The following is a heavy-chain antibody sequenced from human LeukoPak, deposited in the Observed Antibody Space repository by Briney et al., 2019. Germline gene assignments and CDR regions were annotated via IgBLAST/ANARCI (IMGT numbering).Heavy chain of an antibody. CDR1: GFTFSSYA. J-gene: IGHJ4*02. D-gene: IGHD4-17*01. CDR2: IYYSGST. CDR3: ARNGLRDYGDATTIDY. V-gene: IGHV4-39*01. Sequence: LRLSCAASGFTFSSYAMHWIRQPPGKGLEWIGSIYYSGSTDYNPSLKSRVTISVDTSKNQFSLKLSSVTAADTAVYYCARNGLRDYGDATTIDYWGQGALVTVSS.